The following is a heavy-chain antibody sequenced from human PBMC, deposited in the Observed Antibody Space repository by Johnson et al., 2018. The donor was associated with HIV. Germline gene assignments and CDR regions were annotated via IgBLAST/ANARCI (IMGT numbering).Heavy chain of an antibody. D-gene: IGHD1-26*01. CDR1: GFRFYDYG. J-gene: IGHJ3*02. CDR2: INWTGVST. V-gene: IGHV3-20*04. Sequence: VQLVESGGGLVKPGGSLRLSCAASGFRFYDYGINWVRQAPGKGLEWVCGINWTGVSTGYAYSVKGRFTISRDNSKNTLYLQMNSLRAEDTAVYYCARDQGWELLNDAYDIWGQVTMVTVSS. CDR3: ARDQGWELLNDAYDI.